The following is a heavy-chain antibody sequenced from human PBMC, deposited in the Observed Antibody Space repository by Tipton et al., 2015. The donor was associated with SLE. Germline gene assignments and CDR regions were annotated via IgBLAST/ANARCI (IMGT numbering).Heavy chain of an antibody. CDR3: ARYIVVVRYFDY. Sequence: SLRLSCAASGFTFRRSGMNWVRQAPGKGLGWVAVISYDGSNKYYADSVKGRFTISRDNSKNTLYLQMNSLRAEDAAVYYCARYIVVVRYFDYWGQGTLVTVSS. CDR1: GFTFRRSG. J-gene: IGHJ4*02. CDR2: ISYDGSNK. D-gene: IGHD2-21*01. V-gene: IGHV3-30*03.